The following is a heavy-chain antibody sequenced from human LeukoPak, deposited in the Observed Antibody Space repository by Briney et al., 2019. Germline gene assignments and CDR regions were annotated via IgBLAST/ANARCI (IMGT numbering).Heavy chain of an antibody. CDR3: ARAVVGAPPTDF. CDR2: ISSDGFTK. D-gene: IGHD1-26*01. V-gene: IGHV3-30-3*01. Sequence: PGGSLRLSCAASGFTFSPYAMHWVRQAPGKGLEWVAVISSDGFTKYYADSVKGRFTISRDNSKNTLYLQMNSLRGEDTAVYYCARAVVGAPPTDFGGQGTLVTVSS. J-gene: IGHJ4*02. CDR1: GFTFSPYA.